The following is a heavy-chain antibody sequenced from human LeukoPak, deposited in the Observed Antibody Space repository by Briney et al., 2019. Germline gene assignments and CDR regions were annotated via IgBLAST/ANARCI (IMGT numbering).Heavy chain of an antibody. CDR2: MNPNSGNT. V-gene: IGHV1-8*03. J-gene: IGHJ4*02. CDR1: GYTFSTYG. Sequence: ASVKVSCKASGYTFSTYGISWVRRAPGQGLEWMGWMNPNSGNTGYAQKSQGRVTITRNTSISTAYMELSSLRSEDTAVYCCAREVGATFRDWGQGTLVTVSS. CDR3: AREVGATFRD. D-gene: IGHD1-26*01.